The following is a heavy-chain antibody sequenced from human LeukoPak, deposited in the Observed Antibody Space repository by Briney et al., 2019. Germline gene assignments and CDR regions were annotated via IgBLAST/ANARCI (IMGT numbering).Heavy chain of an antibody. D-gene: IGHD3-3*01. J-gene: IGHJ4*02. CDR1: GFIFDDHG. V-gene: IGHV3-9*01. CDR2: ISWSSGII. Sequence: GGSLRLSCAASGFIFDDHGMHWVRQAPGKGLEWVSGISWSSGIIGYADSVKGRFTISRDNAKNSLYLQMNSLRAEDTAVYYCARSDFWSGYTQWGQGTLVTVSS. CDR3: ARSDFWSGYTQ.